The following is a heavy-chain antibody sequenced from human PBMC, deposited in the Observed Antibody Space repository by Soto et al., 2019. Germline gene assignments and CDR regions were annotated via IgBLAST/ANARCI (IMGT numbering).Heavy chain of an antibody. J-gene: IGHJ4*02. V-gene: IGHV1-69*02. Sequence: QVQLVQSGAEVMKPGSSVKVSCKASGGTFSSYTISWVRQAPGQGLEWMGRIIPILGIANYAQKFQGRVTITADKSTSTAYMELSSLRSEDTAVYYCAGEGNYGDYDGGFDYWGQGTLVTVSS. CDR3: AGEGNYGDYDGGFDY. CDR2: IIPILGIA. CDR1: GGTFSSYT. D-gene: IGHD4-17*01.